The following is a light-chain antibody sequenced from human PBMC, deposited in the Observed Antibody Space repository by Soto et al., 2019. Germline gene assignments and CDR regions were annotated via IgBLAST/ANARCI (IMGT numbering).Light chain of an antibody. J-gene: IGKJ2*01. CDR2: KAS. CDR3: QQCNSYPYT. Sequence: DIQMTQSPSTLSASVGDRVTITCRASQSISSWLAWYQQKPGKAPKLLIYKASSLESGVPSRFSGSGSGTEFTLTISSLQPDDFATYYCQQCNSYPYTFGQGTKLDIK. CDR1: QSISSW. V-gene: IGKV1-5*03.